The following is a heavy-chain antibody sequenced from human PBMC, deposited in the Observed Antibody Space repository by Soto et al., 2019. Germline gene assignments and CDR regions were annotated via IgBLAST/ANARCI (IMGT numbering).Heavy chain of an antibody. CDR3: ARHNGAYSSSWFHGMDV. CDR1: GYSFTSYW. J-gene: IGHJ6*02. CDR2: IYPGDSDT. D-gene: IGHD6-13*01. V-gene: IGHV5-51*01. Sequence: PGESLKISCKGSGYSFTSYWIGWVRQMPGKGLEWMGIIYPGDSDTRYSPSFQGQVTISADKSISTAYLQWSSLKASDTAMYYCARHNGAYSSSWFHGMDVGGQGTTVTVSS.